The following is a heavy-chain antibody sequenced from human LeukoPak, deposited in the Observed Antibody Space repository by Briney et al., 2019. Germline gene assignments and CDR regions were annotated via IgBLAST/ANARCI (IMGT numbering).Heavy chain of an antibody. CDR1: GYTFTSYY. J-gene: IGHJ4*02. CDR3: ATLFIPIAAAGKLDY. Sequence: ASVKVSCKASGYTFTSYYMHWVRQAPGQGLEWMGLVDPEDGETIYAEKFQGRVTITADTSTDTAYMELSSLRSEDTAVYYCATLFIPIAAAGKLDYWGQGTLVTVSS. V-gene: IGHV1-69-2*01. D-gene: IGHD6-13*01. CDR2: VDPEDGET.